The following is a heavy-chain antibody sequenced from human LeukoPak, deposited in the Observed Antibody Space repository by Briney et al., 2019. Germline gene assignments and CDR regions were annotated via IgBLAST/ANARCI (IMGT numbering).Heavy chain of an antibody. D-gene: IGHD2-2*01. CDR3: AREQSVVPAANNWFDP. Sequence: ASVKASCKASGYTFTSYYMHWVRQAPGQGLEWMGLINPSGGSTSYAQKFQGRVTMTRDTSTSTVYMELSSLRSEDTAVYYCAREQSVVPAANNWFDPWGQGTLVTVSS. CDR2: INPSGGST. V-gene: IGHV1-46*01. CDR1: GYTFTSYY. J-gene: IGHJ5*02.